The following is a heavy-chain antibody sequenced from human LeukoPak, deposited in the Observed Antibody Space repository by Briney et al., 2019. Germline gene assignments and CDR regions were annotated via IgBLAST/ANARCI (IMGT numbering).Heavy chain of an antibody. CDR3: AVVDPTGKFDY. CDR2: ISAYNGNT. J-gene: IGHJ4*02. Sequence: ASVKVSCKASGYTFTSYGISWVRQAPGQGLEWMGWISAYNGNTNYAQKLQGRVTMTRDTSISTAYMELSRLRSDDTAVYYCAVVDPTGKFDYWGQGTLVTVSS. D-gene: IGHD1-14*01. CDR1: GYTFTSYG. V-gene: IGHV1-18*01.